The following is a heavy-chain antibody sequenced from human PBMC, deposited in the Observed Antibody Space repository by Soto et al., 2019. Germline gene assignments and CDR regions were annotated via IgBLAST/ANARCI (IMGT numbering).Heavy chain of an antibody. J-gene: IGHJ5*02. D-gene: IGHD6-19*01. CDR2: INSDGSST. CDR3: ARDIPTYSSGWYGWFDP. Sequence: GALRLSCAASGFTFSSYWMHWVRQAPGKGLVWVSRINSDGSSTSYADSVKGRFTISRDNAKNMLYLQMNSLRAEDTAVYYCARDIPTYSSGWYGWFDPWGQGTLVTVSS. CDR1: GFTFSSYW. V-gene: IGHV3-74*01.